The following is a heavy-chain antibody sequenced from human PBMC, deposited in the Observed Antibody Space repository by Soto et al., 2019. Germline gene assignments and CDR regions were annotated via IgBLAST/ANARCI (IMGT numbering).Heavy chain of an antibody. V-gene: IGHV3-23*01. CDR1: GFTFSSYS. CDR3: TRILWSSRRDALDI. CDR2: FRTGGDDGTT. Sequence: GGSLRLSCAASGFTFSSYSMSWVRQAPGKGLEWVSGFRTGGDDGTTYYADSVKGRFTISRDNSKNTLFLQMNSLRAEDTATYYCTRILWSSRRDALDIWGQGTTVTVSS. D-gene: IGHD2-21*01. J-gene: IGHJ6*02.